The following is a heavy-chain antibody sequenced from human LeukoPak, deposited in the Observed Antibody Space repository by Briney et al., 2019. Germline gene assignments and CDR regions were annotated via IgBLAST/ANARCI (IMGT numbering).Heavy chain of an antibody. D-gene: IGHD3-22*01. CDR2: IYYSGST. J-gene: IGHJ4*02. Sequence: PSETLSLTCTVSGGSISSYYWSWIRQPPGKGLEWIGYIYYSGSTNYNPSLKSRVTISVDTSKNQFSLKLSSVTAADTAVYYCARGRGLIVVVTLYFDYWGQGTLVTVSS. CDR1: GGSISSYY. V-gene: IGHV4-59*12. CDR3: ARGRGLIVVVTLYFDY.